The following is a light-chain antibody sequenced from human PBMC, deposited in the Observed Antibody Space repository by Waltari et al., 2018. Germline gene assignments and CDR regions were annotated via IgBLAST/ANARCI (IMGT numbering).Light chain of an antibody. CDR3: SSYAGTPTYVV. Sequence: QSALTQPPSVSGSPGQSVTISCTGTSSDVGADYYVSWYHQPPGKAPKFIIYDVNKRASGVPDRFSGSKSGNTASLTISGLQTVDEADYYCSSYAGTPTYVVFGGGTRLTVL. CDR1: SSDVGADYY. J-gene: IGLJ2*01. CDR2: DVN. V-gene: IGLV2-11*01.